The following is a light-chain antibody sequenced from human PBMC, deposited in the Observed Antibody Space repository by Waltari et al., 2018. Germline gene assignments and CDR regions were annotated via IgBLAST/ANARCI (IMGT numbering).Light chain of an antibody. CDR2: ETS. CDR3: QQFENLPYS. J-gene: IGKJ2*01. Sequence: DIQMTQSPPSLSAAVGDRVTISCQASQNIRTFLNWYHQKPGKPPNLLIFETSNLHSGVPSRCSGSGSGTQFIFTISSLQPEDVGTYYCQQFENLPYSFGQGTKLEIK. CDR1: QNIRTF. V-gene: IGKV1-33*01.